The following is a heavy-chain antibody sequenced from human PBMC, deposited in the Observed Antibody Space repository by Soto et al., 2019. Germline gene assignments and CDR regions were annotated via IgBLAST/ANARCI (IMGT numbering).Heavy chain of an antibody. J-gene: IGHJ6*02. CDR1: GGSISSYY. V-gene: IGHV4-4*07. CDR2: IYTSGST. CDR3: ARDYSSSWNYYYYYGMDV. D-gene: IGHD6-13*01. Sequence: SETLSLTCTVSGGSISSYYWSWIRQPAAKGLEWIGRIYTSGSTNSNPSLKSRVTMSVDTSKNQFSLTLSSMTAAATAAAYCARDYSSSWNYYYYYGMDVWGQGTTVTVSS.